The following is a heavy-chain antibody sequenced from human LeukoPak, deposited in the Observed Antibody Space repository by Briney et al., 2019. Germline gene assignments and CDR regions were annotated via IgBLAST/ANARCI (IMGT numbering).Heavy chain of an antibody. D-gene: IGHD3-10*01. CDR2: IDGNGGGT. CDR3: ARDFYGSGSYYTVAFDS. Sequence: PGGSLRLSCAASGFTFSSYSMNWVRQAPGRGLEWVASIDGNGGGTYYADSVKGRFPISRDHSKNTVYLQMNSLSAEDTAVYYCARDFYGSGSYYTVAFDSWGQGTLVTVSS. J-gene: IGHJ4*02. CDR1: GFTFSSYS. V-gene: IGHV3-23*01.